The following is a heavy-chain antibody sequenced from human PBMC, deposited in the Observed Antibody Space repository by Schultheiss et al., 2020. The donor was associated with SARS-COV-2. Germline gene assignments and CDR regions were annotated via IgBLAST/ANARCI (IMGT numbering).Heavy chain of an antibody. J-gene: IGHJ4*02. D-gene: IGHD2/OR15-2a*01. CDR2: TSHDGSIR. CDR3: AGALSTCASRIEY. CDR1: GFTFSNYV. Sequence: GGSLRLSCAASGFTFSNYVIHWVRQVPGKGLEWVSRTSHDGSIRNYADSVKGRFTISRDNAKSILYLQMNSLRAEDTAVYYCAGALSTCASRIEYWGQGTLVTVSS. V-gene: IGHV3-74*01.